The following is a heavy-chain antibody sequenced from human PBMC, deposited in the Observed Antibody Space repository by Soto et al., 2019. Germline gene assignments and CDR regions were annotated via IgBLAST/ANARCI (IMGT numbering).Heavy chain of an antibody. CDR2: IYYSGST. V-gene: IGHV4-39*01. D-gene: IGHD4-17*01. J-gene: IGHJ4*02. CDR3: ASSYGDYVSY. CDR1: GGSISGSSYY. Sequence: SETLSLTCTVSGGSISGSSYYWGWIRQPPGKGLEWIGSIYYSGSTYYNPSLKSRVTISVDRSKNQFSLKLSSVTAADTAVYYCASSYGDYVSYWGQGTLVTVSS.